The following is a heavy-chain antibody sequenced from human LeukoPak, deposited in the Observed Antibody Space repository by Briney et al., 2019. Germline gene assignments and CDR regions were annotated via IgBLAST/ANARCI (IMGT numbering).Heavy chain of an antibody. CDR1: GGSISSYY. D-gene: IGHD3-22*01. Sequence: SETLSLTCTVSGGSISSYYWSWIRQPPGKGLEWIGYIYYSGSTNYNPSLKSRVTISVDTSKNQFSLKLSSVTAADTAVYYCARRPPVNYYDSSGLLFDYWGQGTLVTVSS. V-gene: IGHV4-59*08. CDR3: ARRPPVNYYDSSGLLFDY. J-gene: IGHJ4*02. CDR2: IYYSGST.